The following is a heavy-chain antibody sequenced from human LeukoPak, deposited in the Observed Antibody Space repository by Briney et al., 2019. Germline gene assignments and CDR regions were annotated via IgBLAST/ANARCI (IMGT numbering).Heavy chain of an antibody. V-gene: IGHV2-5*02. Sequence: SGPTLVNPTQTLTLTCTFSGFSLSTTGVGVGWIRQPPGKALEWLALIYWDDDKRYSPSLKSRLTITKDTSKNQVVLTMTNMDPVDTATYYCAHSAREGGQTSAKDYFDYWGQGTLVTVSS. D-gene: IGHD1-26*01. CDR3: AHSAREGGQTSAKDYFDY. CDR2: IYWDDDK. CDR1: GFSLSTTGVG. J-gene: IGHJ4*02.